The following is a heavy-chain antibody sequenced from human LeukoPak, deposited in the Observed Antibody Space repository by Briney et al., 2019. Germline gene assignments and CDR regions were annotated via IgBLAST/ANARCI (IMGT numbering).Heavy chain of an antibody. V-gene: IGHV4-34*01. CDR3: ARGRRYYVSGSPNWFGP. CDR2: INHSGST. D-gene: IGHD3-10*01. J-gene: IGHJ5*02. CDR1: GGSFSGYY. Sequence: SETLSLTCAVYGGSFSGYYWSWIRQPPGKGLEWIGEINHSGSTNYNPSLKSRVTISVDTSKNQFSLKLSSVTAADTAVYYCARGRRYYVSGSPNWFGPWGQGTLVTVSS.